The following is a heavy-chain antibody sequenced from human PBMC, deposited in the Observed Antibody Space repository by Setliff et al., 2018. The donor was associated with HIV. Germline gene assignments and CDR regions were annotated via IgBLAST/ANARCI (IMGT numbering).Heavy chain of an antibody. V-gene: IGHV3-33*08. CDR1: GFTFDDYG. J-gene: IGHJ1*01. CDR3: GNKGGQV. CDR2: LWRDEVGE. Sequence: PGGSLRLSCAASGFTFDDYGMSWVRQAPGKGLEWVSLLWRDEVGEYYADSVKGRFSISRDRSRNTVSLQMSSLRVEDTAMYYCGNKGGQVWGPGTQVTVSS. D-gene: IGHD3-16*01.